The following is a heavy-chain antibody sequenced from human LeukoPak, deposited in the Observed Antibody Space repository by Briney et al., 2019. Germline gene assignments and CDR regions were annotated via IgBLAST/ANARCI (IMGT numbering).Heavy chain of an antibody. CDR2: IYNSGST. J-gene: IGHJ4*02. CDR1: GGSISSYY. CDR3: ARRAAVAGTWVFDY. Sequence: SGTLSLTCAVSGGSISSYYWSWIRQPPGKGLEWIGYIYNSGSTNYNPSLRSRVNISVDTSNNQFSLKLSSVTAADTAVYYCARRAAVAGTWVFDYWGQGTLVTVSS. D-gene: IGHD6-13*01. V-gene: IGHV4-4*09.